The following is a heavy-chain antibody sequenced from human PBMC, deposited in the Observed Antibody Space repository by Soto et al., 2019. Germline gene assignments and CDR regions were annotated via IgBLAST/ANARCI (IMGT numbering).Heavy chain of an antibody. CDR3: ARVVGALGHWFDP. J-gene: IGHJ5*02. D-gene: IGHD1-26*01. CDR2: ISAYNGNT. V-gene: IGHV1-18*01. CDR1: GYTITSYG. Sequence: QVQLVQSGGEVKKHGASVKVSCKASGYTITSYGSRWVRQAPGQGLEWMGRISAYNGNTNYAQKLQGRVTMTTDTSTSTAYMELRSLRSDDTAVYYCARVVGALGHWFDPWGQGTLVTVSS.